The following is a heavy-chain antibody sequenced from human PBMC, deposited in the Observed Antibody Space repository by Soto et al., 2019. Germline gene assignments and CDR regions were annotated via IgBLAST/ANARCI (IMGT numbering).Heavy chain of an antibody. Sequence: SETLSLTCTVSGGSISSSSYYWGWIRQPPGKGLEWIGSIYYSGSTYYNPSLKSRVTISVDTSKNQFSLKLSSVTAADTAVYYCARGGPHAENWFDPWGQGTLVTVSS. D-gene: IGHD1-26*01. J-gene: IGHJ5*02. V-gene: IGHV4-39*01. CDR1: GGSISSSSYY. CDR3: ARGGPHAENWFDP. CDR2: IYYSGST.